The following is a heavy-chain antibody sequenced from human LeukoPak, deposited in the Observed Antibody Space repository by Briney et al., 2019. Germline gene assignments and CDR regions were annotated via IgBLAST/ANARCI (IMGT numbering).Heavy chain of an antibody. V-gene: IGHV3-23*01. D-gene: IGHD1-20*01. CDR1: GFTFSSYA. J-gene: IGHJ4*02. CDR3: AKNRGNWYYFDY. CDR2: ISGSGGGT. Sequence: GGSLRLSCAASGFTFSSYAMSWVRQAPGKGPEWVSAISGSGGGTYYADSVKGRFTISRDNSKNTLYLQMNSLRAEDTAVYYCAKNRGNWYYFDYWGQGTLVTVSS.